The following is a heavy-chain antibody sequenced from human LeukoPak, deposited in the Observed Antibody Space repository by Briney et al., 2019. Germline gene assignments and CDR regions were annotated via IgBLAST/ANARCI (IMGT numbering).Heavy chain of an antibody. J-gene: IGHJ4*02. CDR2: IKQDGSEK. V-gene: IGHV3-7*01. CDR3: ASGYNSDY. D-gene: IGHD1-20*01. CDR1: GFTFNNYW. Sequence: GVLRLSCAASGFTFNNYWMSWVRQAPGKGLEWVANIKQDGSEKNYVDSVKGRFTISRDNAKNSLCLQMNSLRVEDTAVYYCASGYNSDYWGQGTLVTVSS.